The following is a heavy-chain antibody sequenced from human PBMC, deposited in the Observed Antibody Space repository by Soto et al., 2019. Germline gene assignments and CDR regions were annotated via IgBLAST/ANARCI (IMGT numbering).Heavy chain of an antibody. CDR1: GDSFITYL. D-gene: IGHD3-3*01. V-gene: IGHV5-51*01. Sequence: EVQLVQSGAEVKKPGESLKISCKNSGDSFITYLIGWVRQMPGKGLEWVAIIHPADSDTRYSPSFQGRVTISADTSINTSYLQWYNLKASDTAIYYCARRTYDLERQNWFDPWGQGSLVTVSS. CDR3: ARRTYDLERQNWFDP. CDR2: IHPADSDT. J-gene: IGHJ5*02.